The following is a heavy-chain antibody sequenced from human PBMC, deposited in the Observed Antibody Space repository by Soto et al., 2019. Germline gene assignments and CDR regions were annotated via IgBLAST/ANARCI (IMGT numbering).Heavy chain of an antibody. CDR3: ARHPTASTHGMDV. CDR2: XXXSXRX. V-gene: IGHV4-39*01. CDR1: GGSISSNIYY. J-gene: IGHJ6*02. D-gene: IGHD6-6*01. Sequence: SETLSLTCSVSGGSISSNIYYWGWIRQPPGKGLEXIGSXXXSXRXXXNXXXXSRVTMSVDTSKNQFSLKLSSLTAADTAVYYCARHPTASTHGMDVWGQGTPVTVSS.